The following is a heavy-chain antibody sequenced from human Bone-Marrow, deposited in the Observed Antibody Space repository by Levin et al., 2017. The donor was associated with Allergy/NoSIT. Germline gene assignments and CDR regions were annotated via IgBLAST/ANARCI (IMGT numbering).Heavy chain of an antibody. CDR2: IYYSGST. Sequence: PSETLSLTCSVSRDSVISGSDYWTWIRQPPGKGLEWIGYIYYSGSTKYNPSLRSRVTISIDTSKNHFSLKLTSVTAADTAVYYCAKEYYDSLTGGGHTFAIWGQGTLVTVSS. V-gene: IGHV4-61*03. CDR1: RDSVISGSDY. CDR3: AKEYYDSLTGGGHTFAI. D-gene: IGHD3-9*01. J-gene: IGHJ3*02.